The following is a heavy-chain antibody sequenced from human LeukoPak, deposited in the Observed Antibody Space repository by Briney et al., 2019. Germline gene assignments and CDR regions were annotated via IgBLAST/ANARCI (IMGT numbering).Heavy chain of an antibody. J-gene: IGHJ4*02. Sequence: SETLSLTCAVSGASITSGAYYWTWIRQHPGRGLEWIGHIFYNGATYYNPSLKSRVTLSVDTSETRFSLKVKSLTAADTAVYFCGRGKTIWFYSYGQIEFWGQG. CDR3: GRGKTIWFYSYGQIEF. V-gene: IGHV4-31*11. CDR2: IFYNGAT. D-gene: IGHD3-16*02. CDR1: GASITSGAYY.